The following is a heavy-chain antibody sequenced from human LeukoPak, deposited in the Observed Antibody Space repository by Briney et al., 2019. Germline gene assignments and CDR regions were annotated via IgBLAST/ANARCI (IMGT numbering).Heavy chain of an antibody. J-gene: IGHJ4*02. CDR2: INPNSGGT. CDR1: GYTFTGYY. CDR3: ARENYCSGGSCYSG. V-gene: IGHV1-2*02. D-gene: IGHD2-15*01. Sequence: ASVKVSCKASGYTFTGYYMRWVRQAPGQGLEWMGWINPNSGGTNYAQKFQGRVTITADKSTSTAYMELSSLRSEDTAVYYCARENYCSGGSCYSGWGQGTLVTVSS.